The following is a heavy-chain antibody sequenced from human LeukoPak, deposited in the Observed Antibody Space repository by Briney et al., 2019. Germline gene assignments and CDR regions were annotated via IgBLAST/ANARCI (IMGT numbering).Heavy chain of an antibody. CDR1: GFTFSSYA. Sequence: GGSLRLPCAASGFTFSSYAMSWVRQAPGKGLEWVSAISGSGGSTYYADSVKGRFTISRDNSKNTLYLQMNSLRAEDTAVYYCAKSESGSYSEDDAFDIWGQGTMVTVSS. J-gene: IGHJ3*02. V-gene: IGHV3-23*01. CDR3: AKSESGSYSEDDAFDI. CDR2: ISGSGGST. D-gene: IGHD1-26*01.